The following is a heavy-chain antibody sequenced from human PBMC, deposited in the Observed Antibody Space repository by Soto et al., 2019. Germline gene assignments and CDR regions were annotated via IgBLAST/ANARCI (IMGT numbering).Heavy chain of an antibody. Sequence: QAQVVQSGAEVRKPGSSVKLSCKASEGTFNSYAIAWVRQAPGQGLEWMGGIIPYYNTLNYAQKFQDRVTITADDATNTVYMELSSLRSDDTAVYFCASGAIRWYPYFFDSWAQGPLVTVSS. CDR2: IIPYYNTL. V-gene: IGHV1-69*01. J-gene: IGHJ4*02. D-gene: IGHD6-13*01. CDR1: EGTFNSYA. CDR3: ASGAIRWYPYFFDS.